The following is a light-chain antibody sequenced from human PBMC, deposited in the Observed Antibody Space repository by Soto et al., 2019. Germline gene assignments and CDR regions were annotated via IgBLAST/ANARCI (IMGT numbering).Light chain of an antibody. J-gene: IGKJ4*01. CDR3: QQYNNWPLT. CDR2: GAS. Sequence: IVMTHSPATLSVSPWSRSTLSFRASQSVGSDLVWYRQKPGQAPRLLIYGASNRATGVPDRFSGSGSGTVFTLTISSLQSEDFAVYYCQQYNNWPLTFGGGTKV. V-gene: IGKV3-15*01. CDR1: QSVGSD.